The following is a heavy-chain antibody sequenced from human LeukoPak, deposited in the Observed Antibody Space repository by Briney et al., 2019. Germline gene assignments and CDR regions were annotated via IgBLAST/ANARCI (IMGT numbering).Heavy chain of an antibody. J-gene: IGHJ3*02. CDR3: ARRESGRAFDI. Sequence: PSETLSLTCTVSGGSISGYYWSWIRQPAGEGLEWIGRISTTGNTYYNPSLKSRVTISVDTSKNQFSLKLSSVTAADTAVYYCARRESGRAFDIWGQGTMVTVSS. V-gene: IGHV4-4*07. CDR1: GGSISGYY. D-gene: IGHD3-10*01. CDR2: ISTTGNT.